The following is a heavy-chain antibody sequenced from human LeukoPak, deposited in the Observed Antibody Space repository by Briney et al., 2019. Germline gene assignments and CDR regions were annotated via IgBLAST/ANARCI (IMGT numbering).Heavy chain of an antibody. V-gene: IGHV3-23*01. Sequence: PGGSLRLSCTASRFTFSTYAMSWVRQAPGKGLEWVSSISGSGDTTYYTGSVKGRFTISRDNSKNALYLQMSSLRAEDTAVYYCAKLAVAGTDYWGQGTLVTVSS. CDR3: AKLAVAGTDY. D-gene: IGHD6-19*01. CDR1: RFTFSTYA. CDR2: ISGSGDTT. J-gene: IGHJ4*02.